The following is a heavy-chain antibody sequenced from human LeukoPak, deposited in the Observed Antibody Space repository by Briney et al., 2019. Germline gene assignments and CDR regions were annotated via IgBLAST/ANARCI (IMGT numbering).Heavy chain of an antibody. V-gene: IGHV4-61*02. Sequence: PSETLSLTCTVSGGSISSGSYYWSWIRQPAGKGLEWIGRIYTSGSTNYNPSLKSRVTISVDTSKNQFSLKLSSVTAADTAVYYCARGSTWLRRFDYWGQGTLVTVSS. D-gene: IGHD5-12*01. J-gene: IGHJ4*02. CDR3: ARGSTWLRRFDY. CDR2: IYTSGST. CDR1: GGSISSGSYY.